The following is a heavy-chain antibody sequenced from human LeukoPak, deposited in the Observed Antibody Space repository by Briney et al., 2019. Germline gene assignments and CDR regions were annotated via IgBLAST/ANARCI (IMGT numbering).Heavy chain of an antibody. V-gene: IGHV3-30*02. CDR1: GFTFNNFG. CDR3: AKVARTGDPMYYFDS. CDR2: ISYDGSNK. Sequence: GGSLRLSCAASGFTFNNFGMHWVRQAPGKGLEGVTFISYDGSNKYYTDPVKGRFTISRDNSMDTLNLQMNSLKTEDTGVYYCAKVARTGDPMYYFDSWGQGTLVTVSS. D-gene: IGHD3/OR15-3a*01. J-gene: IGHJ4*02.